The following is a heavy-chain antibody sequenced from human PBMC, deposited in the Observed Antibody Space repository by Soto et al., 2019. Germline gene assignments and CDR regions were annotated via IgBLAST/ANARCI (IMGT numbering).Heavy chain of an antibody. CDR2: ISGSGGST. V-gene: IGHV3-23*01. J-gene: IGHJ3*02. D-gene: IGHD3-3*01. CDR1: GFTFSSYA. Sequence: EVQLLESGGGLVQPGGSLRLSCAASGFTFSSYAMSWVRQAPGKGLEWVSAISGSGGSTYYADSVKGRFTISRDNSKNTLYLQMISLRAEDTAVYYCAKASITIFGVVTGGFNAFDIWGQGTMVTVSS. CDR3: AKASITIFGVVTGGFNAFDI.